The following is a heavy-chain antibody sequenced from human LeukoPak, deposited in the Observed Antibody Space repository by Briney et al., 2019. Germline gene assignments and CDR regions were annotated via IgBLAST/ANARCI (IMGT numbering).Heavy chain of an antibody. D-gene: IGHD6-19*01. CDR1: EYTFTGYY. CDR2: INPNSGGT. CDR3: ARDGSYSSGWYSYCYYYGMDV. V-gene: IGHV1-2*02. J-gene: IGHJ6*02. Sequence: ASVKVSCKASEYTFTGYYMHWVRQAPGQGLEWMGWINPNSGGTNYAQKFQGRVTMTRDTSISTAYMELSRLRSDNTAVYYCARDGSYSSGWYSYCYYYGMDVWGQGTTVTVSS.